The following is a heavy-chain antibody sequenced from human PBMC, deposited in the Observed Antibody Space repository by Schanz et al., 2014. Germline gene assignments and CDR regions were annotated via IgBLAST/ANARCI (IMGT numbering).Heavy chain of an antibody. CDR2: IGVDGADK. CDR3: AGESGGQNDLDTEPHKYTYLDV. V-gene: IGHV3-7*01. Sequence: EVQLVESGGGLVQPGRSLRLSCAGSGFSFHEYAMHWVRQAPGKGLEWVANIGVDGADKYYLDSVRGRFTISRDNTKNFLHLEMNNLRAEHTAVYLCAGESGGQNDLDTEPHKYTYLDVWGKGTTVTVSS. D-gene: IGHD1-1*01. J-gene: IGHJ6*03. CDR1: GFSFHEYA.